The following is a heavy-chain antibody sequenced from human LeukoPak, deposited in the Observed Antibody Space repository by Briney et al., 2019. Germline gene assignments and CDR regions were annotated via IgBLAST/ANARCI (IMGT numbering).Heavy chain of an antibody. CDR1: GFTFSSYS. J-gene: IGHJ4*02. Sequence: GGSLRLSCAASGFTFSSYSMNWVRQAPGKGLEWVSSISSSSSYIYYADSVRGRFTISRDNARNSLYLQMNSLRAEDTAVYYCASTTDGYYVYWGQGTLVTVSS. D-gene: IGHD4-17*01. CDR3: ASTTDGYYVY. V-gene: IGHV3-21*01. CDR2: ISSSSSYI.